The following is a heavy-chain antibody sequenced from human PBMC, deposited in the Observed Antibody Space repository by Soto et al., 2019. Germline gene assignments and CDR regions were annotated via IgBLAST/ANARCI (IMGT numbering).Heavy chain of an antibody. J-gene: IGHJ4*02. Sequence: ASVKVSCEASGYTFTSYGISWVRQAPGQGLEWMGWISTYSGNTDYAQKFQGRITMTTDTSTDTVYMELRSLRSDDTAVYFCARNLFGVIIMGDYWGQGTLVTVSS. D-gene: IGHD3-3*01. CDR2: ISTYSGNT. V-gene: IGHV1-18*04. CDR1: GYTFTSYG. CDR3: ARNLFGVIIMGDY.